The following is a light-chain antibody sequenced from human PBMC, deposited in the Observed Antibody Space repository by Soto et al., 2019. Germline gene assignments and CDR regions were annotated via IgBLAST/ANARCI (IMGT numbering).Light chain of an antibody. CDR1: TSDIGTYSY. CDR3: CSSTGISTLL. V-gene: IGLV2-14*01. CDR2: EVS. Sequence: QSVLTQPASVSGSPGQSITISCTGTTSDIGTYSYVSWYQQHAGKAPKLIIYEVSHRPSGVSNRFSGSKSGSTASLTISGLQAEDEAHYCCSSTGISTLLFATGTKVNVL. J-gene: IGLJ1*01.